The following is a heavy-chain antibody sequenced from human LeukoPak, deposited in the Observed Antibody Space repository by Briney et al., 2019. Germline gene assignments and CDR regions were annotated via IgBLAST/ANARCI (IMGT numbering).Heavy chain of an antibody. D-gene: IGHD3-22*01. CDR1: GFSLSSYS. V-gene: IGHV3-48*01. Sequence: PGGSLRLSCVASGFSLSSYSINWVRQAPGKGLEWVSYISGGGDAIYYADPVKGRFTISRDIGKNSLYLKMNSLRVEDTAVYYCARDRRYSDSGYFYYDYWGQGALVTVSS. CDR3: ARDRRYSDSGYFYYDY. J-gene: IGHJ4*02. CDR2: ISGGGDAI.